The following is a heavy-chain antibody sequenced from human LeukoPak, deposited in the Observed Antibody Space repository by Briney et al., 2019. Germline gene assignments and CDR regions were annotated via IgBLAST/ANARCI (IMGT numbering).Heavy chain of an antibody. CDR1: GFTFSNYW. Sequence: SGGSLRLSCAASGFTFSNYWMTWVRQAPGKGLEWVANINRDGSERYYVDSVKGRFTISRDDAKSSLYLQMNSLRAEDTAVYYCARERGRGRDSPWFDYWGQGTLVTVSS. V-gene: IGHV3-7*03. D-gene: IGHD1-26*01. J-gene: IGHJ4*02. CDR2: INRDGSER. CDR3: ARERGRGRDSPWFDY.